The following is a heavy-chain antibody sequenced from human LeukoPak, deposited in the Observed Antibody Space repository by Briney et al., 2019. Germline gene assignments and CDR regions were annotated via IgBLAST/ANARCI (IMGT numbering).Heavy chain of an antibody. D-gene: IGHD5-24*01. CDR3: ARDNPEVATFDY. V-gene: IGHV1-69*04. CDR2: IIPILGIA. CDR1: GGTFSSYA. Sequence: GASVKVSCKASGGTFSSYAISWVRQAPGQGLEWMGRIIPILGIANYAQKFQGRVTITADKSTSTAYMELSSLRSEDTAVYYCARDNPEVATFDYWGQGTLVTASS. J-gene: IGHJ4*02.